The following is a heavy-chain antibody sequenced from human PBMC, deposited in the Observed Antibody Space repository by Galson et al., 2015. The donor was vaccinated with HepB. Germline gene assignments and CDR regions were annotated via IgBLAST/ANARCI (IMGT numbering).Heavy chain of an antibody. D-gene: IGHD2-15*01. J-gene: IGHJ4*02. CDR2: ISYDGSNK. V-gene: IGHV3-30*04. Sequence: SLRLSCAASGFTFSSYAMHWVRQAPGKGLEWVAVISYDGSNKYYADSVKGRFTISRDNSKNTLYLQMNSLRAEDTAVYYCARVGGYCSGGSCHHSDYFDYWGQGTLVTVSS. CDR3: ARVGGYCSGGSCHHSDYFDY. CDR1: GFTFSSYA.